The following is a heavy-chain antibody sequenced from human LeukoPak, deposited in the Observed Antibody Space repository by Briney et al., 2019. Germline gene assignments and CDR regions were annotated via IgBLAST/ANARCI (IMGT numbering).Heavy chain of an antibody. V-gene: IGHV3-7*05. CDR2: IKQDGSEK. D-gene: IGHD3-10*01. CDR1: GFTLSSYW. CDR3: ARPEAGSGSPFLAY. Sequence: GGSLRLSCAASGFTLSSYWMSWVRQAPGKGLEWVANIKQDGSEKYYVDSVKGRFTISRDNAKNSLYLQMNSLRAEDTAVYYCARPEAGSGSPFLAYWGQGTLVTVSS. J-gene: IGHJ4*02.